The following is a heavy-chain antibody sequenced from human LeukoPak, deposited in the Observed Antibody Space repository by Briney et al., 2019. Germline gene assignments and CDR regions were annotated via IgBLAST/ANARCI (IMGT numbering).Heavy chain of an antibody. CDR3: ARDHEQLVLGYYYYYMDV. Sequence: SETLSLTCTVSGGSISSYYWSWIRQPAGKGLEWIGRIYTSGRTNYNPSLKSRVTMSVDTSKNQFSLKLSSVTAADTAVYYCARDHEQLVLGYYYYYMDVWGKGTTVTVSS. D-gene: IGHD6-6*01. CDR1: GGSISSYY. V-gene: IGHV4-4*07. CDR2: IYTSGRT. J-gene: IGHJ6*03.